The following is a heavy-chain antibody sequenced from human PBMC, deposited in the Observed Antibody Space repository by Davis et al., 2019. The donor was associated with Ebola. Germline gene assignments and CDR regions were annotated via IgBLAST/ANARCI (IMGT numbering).Heavy chain of an antibody. D-gene: IGHD3-10*01. V-gene: IGHV4-39*07. Sequence: PSETLSLTCTVSGGSISSSSYYWGWIRQPPGKGLEWIGSIYYSGSTYYNPSLKGRVTISVDTSKNQFSLKLSSVTAADTAVYYCARQRESQGLLWPRYYYYYYGMDVWGQGTTVTVSS. CDR2: IYYSGST. J-gene: IGHJ6*02. CDR1: GGSISSSSYY. CDR3: ARQRESQGLLWPRYYYYYYGMDV.